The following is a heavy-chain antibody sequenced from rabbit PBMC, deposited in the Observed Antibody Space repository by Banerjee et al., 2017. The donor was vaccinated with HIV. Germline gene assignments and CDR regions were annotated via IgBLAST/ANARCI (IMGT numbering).Heavy chain of an antibody. Sequence: QEQLEESGGGLVKPGASLTLTCTASGVSFSNDHYMCWVRQAPGKGLEWIACIEGGSSTFSFFASWAKGRFTISKTSSTTVTLQMTSLTAADTATYFCARDLTDVIGWNFGWWGQGTLVTVS. J-gene: IGHJ3*01. D-gene: IGHD4-1*01. CDR2: IEGGSSTFS. V-gene: IGHV1S45*01. CDR3: ARDLTDVIGWNFGW. CDR1: GVSFSNDHY.